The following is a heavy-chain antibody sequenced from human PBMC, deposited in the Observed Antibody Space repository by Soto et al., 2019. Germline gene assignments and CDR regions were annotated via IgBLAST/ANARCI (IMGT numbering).Heavy chain of an antibody. CDR2: NDYSGST. CDR3: ARAVLPATAPFDY. J-gene: IGHJ4*02. D-gene: IGHD2-2*01. CDR1: GGSISNYY. Sequence: QVQLQESGPRLVKPSETLSLTCIVPGGSISNYYWSWIRQPPGKGLEWIGYNDYSGSTNYNPSLQSRVTITVDTSKNQCSLKLSSVTAADTAVYYCARAVLPATAPFDYWGQGTLVTVSS. V-gene: IGHV4-59*01.